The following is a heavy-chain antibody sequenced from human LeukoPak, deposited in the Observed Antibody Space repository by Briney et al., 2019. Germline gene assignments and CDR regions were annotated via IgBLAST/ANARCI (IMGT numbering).Heavy chain of an antibody. CDR1: GFTFSICA. CDR2: ISGRGGST. Sequence: GGSLSLSWAASGFTFSICAVSWVRQAPGEGLEWVSAISGRGGSTYYADSVKGRFTISRDNSKNTLYLQMNSLRAEDTAVYYCATGSVRYSASWYSQEGDYWGQGTLVTVSS. V-gene: IGHV3-23*01. J-gene: IGHJ4*02. D-gene: IGHD6-13*01. CDR3: ATGSVRYSASWYSQEGDY.